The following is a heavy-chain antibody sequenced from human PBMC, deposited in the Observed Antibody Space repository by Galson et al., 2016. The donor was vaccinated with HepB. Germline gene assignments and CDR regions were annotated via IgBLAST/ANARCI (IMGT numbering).Heavy chain of an antibody. CDR2: IRSKANNYAT. V-gene: IGHV3-73*01. CDR3: TRRKGKMYYFDY. J-gene: IGHJ4*02. CDR1: GFTFSDSA. Sequence: SLRLSCAASGFTFSDSAIHWVRQASGKGLEWVGRIRSKANNYATAYAASVKGRFTISRDDSKNTAYLQMNSLKTEDTAVYYCTRRKGKMYYFDYWGQGTLVTVSS. D-gene: IGHD3-16*01.